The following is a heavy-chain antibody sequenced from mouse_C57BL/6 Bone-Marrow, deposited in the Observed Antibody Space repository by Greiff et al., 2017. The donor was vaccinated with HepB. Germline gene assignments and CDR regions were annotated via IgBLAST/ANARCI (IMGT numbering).Heavy chain of an antibody. J-gene: IGHJ3*01. V-gene: IGHV1-69*01. D-gene: IGHD1-1*01. CDR3: ARDNYYGSSLAY. CDR1: GYTFTSYW. Sequence: QVQLQQSGAELVMPGASVKLSCKASGYTFTSYWMHWVKQRPGQGLEWIGEIDPSDSYTNYNQKFKGKSTLTVDKSSSTAYMQLSSLTSEDSAVYYCARDNYYGSSLAYWGQGTLVTVSA. CDR2: IDPSDSYT.